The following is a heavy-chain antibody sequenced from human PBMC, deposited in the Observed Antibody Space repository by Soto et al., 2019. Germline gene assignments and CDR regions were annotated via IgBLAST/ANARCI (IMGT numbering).Heavy chain of an antibody. CDR2: ISSNGGST. CDR3: ASDRGDYVFDT. V-gene: IGHV3-64*01. D-gene: IGHD4-17*01. J-gene: IGHJ4*02. Sequence: PGGSLRLSCAVSGFTFSSYTTHWVRQAPGKGLEYVSAISSNGGSTYYANSVKGRFTISRDNSKNTLYLQMGSLRAEDMAVYYCASDRGDYVFDTWGQGTQVTVSS. CDR1: GFTFSSYT.